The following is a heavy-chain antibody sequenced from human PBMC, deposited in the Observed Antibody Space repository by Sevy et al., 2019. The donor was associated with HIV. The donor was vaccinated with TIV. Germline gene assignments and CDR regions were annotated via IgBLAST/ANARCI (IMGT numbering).Heavy chain of an antibody. CDR1: RLTLSSYW. CDR3: VASNSWEDY. CDR2: VNSDGSST. J-gene: IGHJ4*02. V-gene: IGHV3-74*01. Sequence: GGSLRLSCAAPRLTLSSYWMHWVRQAPGKGLVWVSGVNSDGSSTTYVDSVKGRFTISRDNAKNTLSLQMNSLRVEDTAVYHCVASNSWEDYWGQGTLVTVSS. D-gene: IGHD2-2*01.